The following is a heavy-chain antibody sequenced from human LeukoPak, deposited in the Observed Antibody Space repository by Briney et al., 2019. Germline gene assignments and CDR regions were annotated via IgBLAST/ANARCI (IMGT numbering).Heavy chain of an antibody. Sequence: PGGSLRLSCAASGFTFSSYAISWVRQAPGKGLEWVSAISGSGGSTYYADSVKGRFTISRDNSKNTLYLQMNSLRAEDTAVYYCARDLNYYDSSGYGHWGQGNLVTVSS. V-gene: IGHV3-23*01. CDR3: ARDLNYYDSSGYGH. CDR2: ISGSGGST. D-gene: IGHD3-22*01. CDR1: GFTFSSYA. J-gene: IGHJ4*02.